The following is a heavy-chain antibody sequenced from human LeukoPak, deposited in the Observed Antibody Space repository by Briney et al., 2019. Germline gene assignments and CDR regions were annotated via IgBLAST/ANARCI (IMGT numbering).Heavy chain of an antibody. CDR2: ISGSGGST. V-gene: IGHV3-23*01. CDR1: GFTFSSYA. J-gene: IGHJ4*02. D-gene: IGHD6-13*01. Sequence: GGSLRLSCAASGFTFSSYAMSWVRQAPGKGLEWVSAISGSGGSTYYADSVKGRFTISRDNSKDTLYLQMDSLRAEDTAVYYCAKDPKYILAAAGNWGQGTLVTVSS. CDR3: AKDPKYILAAAGN.